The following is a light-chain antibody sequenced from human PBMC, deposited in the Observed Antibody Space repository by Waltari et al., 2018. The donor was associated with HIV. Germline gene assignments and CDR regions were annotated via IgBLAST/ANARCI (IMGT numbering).Light chain of an antibody. Sequence: SSELTPDPAVSVALGQTVRITCQGDSITRYYASWYQQKPGQAPVLVIYGENHRPSGIPDRFSGSSSGNTASLTITGAQAEDEADYYCSSRDSTYNPVVFGGGTNLTVL. CDR2: GEN. V-gene: IGLV3-19*01. CDR1: SITRYY. CDR3: SSRDSTYNPVV. J-gene: IGLJ2*01.